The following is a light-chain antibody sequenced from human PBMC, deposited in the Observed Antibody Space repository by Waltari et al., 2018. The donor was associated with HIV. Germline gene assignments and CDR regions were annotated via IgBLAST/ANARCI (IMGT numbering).Light chain of an antibody. CDR2: GAS. J-gene: IGKJ4*01. CDR1: QIISSN. Sequence: EIVMTQSPAPLSVSPGERATLSCTTSQIISSNLAWYQQKPGQAPRLLIYGASTRATGIPARFSGSGSGTEFTLTISSLQSEDFAVYYCQQYNNWPPLTFGGGTKVEIK. V-gene: IGKV3-15*01. CDR3: QQYNNWPPLT.